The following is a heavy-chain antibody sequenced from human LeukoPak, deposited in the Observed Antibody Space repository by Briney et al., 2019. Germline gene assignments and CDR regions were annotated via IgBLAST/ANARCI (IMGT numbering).Heavy chain of an antibody. J-gene: IGHJ3*02. CDR2: INSDGSDT. V-gene: IGHV3-74*01. CDR1: GFTLSSYW. CDR3: AKGGYCSGGSCYGKGALDI. D-gene: IGHD2-15*01. Sequence: GGSLRLSCAASGFTLSSYWMHWVRQAPGKGLVWVSRINSDGSDTIYRDSVKGRFTISRDNSKNTLYLQMNSLRAEDTAVYFCAKGGYCSGGSCYGKGALDIWGQGTMVTVSS.